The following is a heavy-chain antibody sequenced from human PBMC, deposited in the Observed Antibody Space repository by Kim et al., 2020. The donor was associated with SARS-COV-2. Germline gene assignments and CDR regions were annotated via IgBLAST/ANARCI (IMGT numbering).Heavy chain of an antibody. Sequence: ASVKVSCKASGYTFTSYDINWVRQATGQGLEWMGWMNPNSGNTGYAQKFQGRVTMTRNTSISTAYMELSSLRSEDTAVYYCARVGGGGGIVVVPAAISAGYNWFVPWGQGTLVTVSS. CDR1: GYTFTSYD. J-gene: IGHJ5*02. CDR3: ARVGGGGGIVVVPAAISAGYNWFVP. V-gene: IGHV1-8*01. D-gene: IGHD2-2*01. CDR2: MNPNSGNT.